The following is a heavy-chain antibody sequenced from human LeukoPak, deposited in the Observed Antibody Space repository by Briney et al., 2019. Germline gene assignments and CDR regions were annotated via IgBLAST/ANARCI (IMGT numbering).Heavy chain of an antibody. V-gene: IGHV3-23*01. D-gene: IGHD1-26*01. CDR1: GFTFSSYA. CDR3: ALSGSYDDAFDI. J-gene: IGHJ3*02. Sequence: PGGSLRLSCAASGFTFSSYAMSWVRQAPGKGLEWVSAISGSGGSTYYVDSVKGRFTISRDNSKNTLYLQMNSLRAEDTAVYYCALSGSYDDAFDIWGQGTMVTVSS. CDR2: ISGSGGST.